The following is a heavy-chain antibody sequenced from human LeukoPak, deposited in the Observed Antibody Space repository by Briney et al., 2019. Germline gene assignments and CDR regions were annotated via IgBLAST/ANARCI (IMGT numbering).Heavy chain of an antibody. CDR1: GFTFSSYA. D-gene: IGHD2-15*01. CDR3: VLFYFDSPLMDV. V-gene: IGHV3-21*01. CDR2: ISSSSSYI. J-gene: IGHJ6*02. Sequence: PGGSLRLSCAASGFTFSSYAMNWVRQAPGKGLEWVSSISSSSSYIYYADSVKGRFTISRDNAKNSLYLQMNSLRAEDTAVYYCVLFYFDSPLMDVWGQGTTVTVSS.